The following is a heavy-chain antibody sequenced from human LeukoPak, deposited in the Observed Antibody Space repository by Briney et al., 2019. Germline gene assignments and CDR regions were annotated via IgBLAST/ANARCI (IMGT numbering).Heavy chain of an antibody. D-gene: IGHD3-10*01. CDR3: ARGPNNQVVRGVIGYYYMDV. Sequence: SVKVSCKASGGTFSSYAISWVRQAPGQGLEWMGRIIPILGIANYAQKFQGRVTITADKSTSTAYMELSSLRSEDTAVYYCARGPNNQVVRGVIGYYYMDVWGKGTTVTVSS. CDR1: GGTFSSYA. V-gene: IGHV1-69*04. CDR2: IIPILGIA. J-gene: IGHJ6*03.